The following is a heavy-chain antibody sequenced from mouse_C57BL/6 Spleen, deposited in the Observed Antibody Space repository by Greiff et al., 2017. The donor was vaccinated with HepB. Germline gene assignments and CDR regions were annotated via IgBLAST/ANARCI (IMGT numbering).Heavy chain of an antibody. J-gene: IGHJ4*01. D-gene: IGHD2-5*01. CDR1: GYSFTGYY. V-gene: IGHV1-42*01. CDR3: ARRYSNPSARDY. CDR2: INPSTGGT. Sequence: VQLKESGPELVKPGASVKISCKASGYSFTGYYMNWVKQSPAKSLEWIGEINPSTGGTTYNQKFKAKATLTVDKSSSTAYMQLKSLTSEDSAVYYCARRYSNPSARDYWGQGTSVTVSS.